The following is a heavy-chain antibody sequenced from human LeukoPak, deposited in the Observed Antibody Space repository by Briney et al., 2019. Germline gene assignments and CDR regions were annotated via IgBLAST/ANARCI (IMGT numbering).Heavy chain of an antibody. CDR1: GGSITTYY. V-gene: IGHV4-59*01. D-gene: IGHD3-16*02. CDR3: ASGVIVPYQFDY. J-gene: IGHJ4*02. Sequence: SETLSLTCSVSGGSITTYYWSWLRQPPGKGLEWIGYIYYSGSTNYSPSLKSRVTMSVDTSKNHFSLKLSSVTAADTAVYYCASGVIVPYQFDYWGQGTLVTVSS. CDR2: IYYSGST.